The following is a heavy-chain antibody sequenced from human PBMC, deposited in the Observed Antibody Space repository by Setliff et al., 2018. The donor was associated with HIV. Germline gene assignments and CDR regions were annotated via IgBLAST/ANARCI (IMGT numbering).Heavy chain of an antibody. Sequence: GESLKISCAGSGFTFSTYNMAWVRQAPGKGLEWISYISNSGSTIYYADSVKGRFTISRDNAKNSLYLQMNSPRAEDTAVYYCATRFSNSWAFDYWGQGTLVTVSS. CDR2: ISNSGSTI. D-gene: IGHD2-2*01. CDR3: ATRFSNSWAFDY. CDR1: GFTFSTYN. V-gene: IGHV3-48*01. J-gene: IGHJ4*02.